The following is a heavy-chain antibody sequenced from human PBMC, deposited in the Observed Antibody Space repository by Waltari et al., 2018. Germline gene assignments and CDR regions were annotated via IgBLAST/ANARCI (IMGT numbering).Heavy chain of an antibody. CDR3: ARGIAAAVSWFDP. V-gene: IGHV4-34*01. D-gene: IGHD6-13*01. J-gene: IGHJ5*02. Sequence: QVQLQQWGAGLLKPSETLSLTCAVYGGSFRGYYWSWIRQPPGKGLEWIGEISHSGSTNYNPSLKSRVTISVDTSKNQFSLKLSSVTAADTAVYYCARGIAAAVSWFDPWGQGTLVTVSS. CDR1: GGSFRGYY. CDR2: ISHSGST.